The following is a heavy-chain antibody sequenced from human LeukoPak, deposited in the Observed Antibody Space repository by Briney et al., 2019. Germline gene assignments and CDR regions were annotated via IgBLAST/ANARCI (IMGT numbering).Heavy chain of an antibody. J-gene: IGHJ6*04. CDR1: GFTFSSYG. CDR3: VKVITMVRGVIKNYYGMDV. Sequence: GGSLRLSCAASGFTFSSYGMHWVRQAPGKGLEWVAVISYDGSNKYYADSVKGRFTISRDNSKNTLYLQMNSLRAEDTAVYYCVKVITMVRGVIKNYYGMDVWGKGTTVTVSS. CDR2: ISYDGSNK. D-gene: IGHD3-10*01. V-gene: IGHV3-30*18.